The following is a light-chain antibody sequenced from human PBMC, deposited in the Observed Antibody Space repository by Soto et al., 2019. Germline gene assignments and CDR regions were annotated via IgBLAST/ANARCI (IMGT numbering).Light chain of an antibody. V-gene: IGLV2-14*01. CDR3: SSYTSSSTVV. CDR1: SSDVGGYNY. J-gene: IGLJ2*01. Sequence: QSALTQPASVSGSPGQSITISCTGTSSDVGGYNYVSWYQQHPGKAPKLMIYEVSNRPSGISDRFSGSKSANTASLTISGLQAEDEADYYCSSYTSSSTVVFGGRTKLTVL. CDR2: EVS.